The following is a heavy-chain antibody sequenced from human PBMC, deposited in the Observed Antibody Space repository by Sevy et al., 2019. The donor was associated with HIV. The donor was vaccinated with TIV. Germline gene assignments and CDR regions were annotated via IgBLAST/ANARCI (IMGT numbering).Heavy chain of an antibody. J-gene: IGHJ3*02. D-gene: IGHD2-21*02. V-gene: IGHV3-23*01. CDR2: ISSSGYTT. Sequence: GGSLRLSCAASGFTLSTYVMTWVRQAPGKGLEWVSGISSSGYTTYYADSVKGRFTISRDNSKNTLYLQMNSLRAEDTAVYYSAKLHRGDNEAFDIWGQGTMVTVSS. CDR1: GFTLSTYV. CDR3: AKLHRGDNEAFDI.